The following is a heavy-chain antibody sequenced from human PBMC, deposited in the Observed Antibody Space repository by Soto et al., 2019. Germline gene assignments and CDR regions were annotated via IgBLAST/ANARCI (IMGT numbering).Heavy chain of an antibody. Sequence: PGGSLRLSCAASGFTFSSYSMNWVRQAPGKGLEWVSSISSSSSYIYYADSVKGRFTISRDNAKNSLYLQMNSLRAEDTAVYYCARDLSPDGRDYGDYVAYFQHWGQGTLVTVSS. V-gene: IGHV3-21*01. J-gene: IGHJ1*01. CDR2: ISSSSSYI. CDR1: GFTFSSYS. D-gene: IGHD4-17*01. CDR3: ARDLSPDGRDYGDYVAYFQH.